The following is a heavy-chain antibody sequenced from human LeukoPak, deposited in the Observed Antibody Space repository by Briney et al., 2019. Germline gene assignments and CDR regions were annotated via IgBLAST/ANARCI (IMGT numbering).Heavy chain of an antibody. J-gene: IGHJ4*02. Sequence: SETLSLTCTVSGGSISSYYWSLIRQPPGKGLEWIGYIYYSGSTSYNPSLKSRVTISVDTSKNQFSLKLSSVTAADTALYYCAREYPPADYWGQGTLVTVSS. CDR1: GGSISSYY. CDR3: AREYPPADY. CDR2: IYYSGST. V-gene: IGHV4-59*01.